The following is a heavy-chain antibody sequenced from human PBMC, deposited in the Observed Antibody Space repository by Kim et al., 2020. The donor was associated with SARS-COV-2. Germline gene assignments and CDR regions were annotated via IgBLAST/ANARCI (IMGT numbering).Heavy chain of an antibody. CDR2: IYYSGST. V-gene: IGHV4-39*01. Sequence: SETLSLTCTVSGGSISSSSYYWGWIRQPPGKGLEWIGSIYYSGSTYYNPSLKSRVTISVDTSKNQFSLKLSSVTAADTAVYYCARHSIAAAGTWQLGRNWFDPWGQGTLVTVSS. D-gene: IGHD6-13*01. CDR3: ARHSIAAAGTWQLGRNWFDP. CDR1: GGSISSSSYY. J-gene: IGHJ5*02.